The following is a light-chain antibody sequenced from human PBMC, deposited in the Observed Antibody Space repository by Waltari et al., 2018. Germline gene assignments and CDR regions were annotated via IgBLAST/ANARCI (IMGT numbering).Light chain of an antibody. Sequence: QSALTQPRSVSGSPGQSVTISCPGTSGDVGGFHYAPWYQQHPGKAPKLMIYDVSERPSGVPDRFSGSKSGNTASLTISGLQADDEADYYCSSYVGSQTVVFGGGTKLTVL. V-gene: IGLV2-11*01. CDR1: SGDVGGFHY. CDR2: DVS. J-gene: IGLJ2*01. CDR3: SSYVGSQTVV.